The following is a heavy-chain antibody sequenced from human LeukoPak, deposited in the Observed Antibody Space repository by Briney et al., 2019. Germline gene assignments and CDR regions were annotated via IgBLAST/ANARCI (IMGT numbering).Heavy chain of an antibody. V-gene: IGHV3-21*01. CDR3: ARGREGDSSGYYSLGY. J-gene: IGHJ4*02. CDR2: ISSSSSYI. Sequence: GGSLRLSCAASGFTFSSYSMNWVRQAPGKGLEWVSSISSSSSYIYYADSVKGRFTISRDNAKNSLYLQMNSLRAEDTAVYYCARGREGDSSGYYSLGYWGQGTLVTVSS. D-gene: IGHD3-22*01. CDR1: GFTFSSYS.